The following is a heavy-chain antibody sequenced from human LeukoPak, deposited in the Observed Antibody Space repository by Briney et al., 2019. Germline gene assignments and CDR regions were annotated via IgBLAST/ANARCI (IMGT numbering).Heavy chain of an antibody. Sequence: GESLRLSCATSGFSFSLYGMHWVRQAPGKGLEWVAFIQCDGSHKFYVDSVQGRFTISRDNSKNTLFLQMNSLRAEDTAVYYCAKTSDQLLYSKLDYWGQGTLVTVSS. V-gene: IGHV3-30*02. J-gene: IGHJ4*02. CDR3: AKTSDQLLYSKLDY. CDR2: IQCDGSHK. CDR1: GFSFSLYG. D-gene: IGHD2-2*02.